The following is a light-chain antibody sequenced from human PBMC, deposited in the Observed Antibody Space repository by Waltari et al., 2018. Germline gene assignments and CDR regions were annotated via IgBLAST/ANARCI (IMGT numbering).Light chain of an antibody. V-gene: IGKV1-33*01. J-gene: IGKJ2*01. CDR3: QHYQSLPYT. CDR2: DAS. CDR1: QDITTS. Sequence: DIQLTQSPSSLSAAVGDRVTITCPATQDITTSRSWFQQKTGKAPQLLIYDASSLQAGVPSRFSGTGSGTAFSVTITSLQPEDSATYYCQHYQSLPYTFGRGTKLQIK.